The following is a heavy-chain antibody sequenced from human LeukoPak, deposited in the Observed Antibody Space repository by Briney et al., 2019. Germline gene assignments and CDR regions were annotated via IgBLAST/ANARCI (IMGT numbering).Heavy chain of an antibody. CDR3: ARDRSAVAGSFDY. CDR2: ISYDGSNK. CDR1: GFTFSSYS. J-gene: IGHJ4*02. V-gene: IGHV3-30*03. Sequence: GSLRLSCAASGFTFSSYSMNWVRQAPGKGLEWVAVISYDGSNKYYADSVKGRFTISRDNSKNTLYLQMNSLRAEDTAVYYCARDRSAVAGSFDYWGQGTLVTVSS. D-gene: IGHD6-19*01.